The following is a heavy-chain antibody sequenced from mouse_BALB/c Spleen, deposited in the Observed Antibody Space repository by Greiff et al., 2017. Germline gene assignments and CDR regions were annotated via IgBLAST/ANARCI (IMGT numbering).Heavy chain of an antibody. CDR1: GFTFSSYA. J-gene: IGHJ4*01. Sequence: EVKLQESGGGLVKPGGSLKLSCAASGFTFSSYAMSWVRQTPEKRLEWVASISSGGSTYYPDSVKGRFTISRDNARNILYLQMSSLRSEDTAMYYCAREDYGYFYAMDYWGQGTSVTVSS. D-gene: IGHD1-2*01. CDR3: AREDYGYFYAMDY. V-gene: IGHV5-6-5*01. CDR2: ISSGGST.